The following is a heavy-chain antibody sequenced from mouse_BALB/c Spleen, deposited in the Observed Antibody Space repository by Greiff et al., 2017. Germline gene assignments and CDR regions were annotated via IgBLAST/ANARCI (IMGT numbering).Heavy chain of an antibody. D-gene: IGHD2-10*02. Sequence: EVMLVESGGGLVQPGGSLKLSCAASGFTFSSYGMSWVRQTPDKRLELVATINSNGGSTYYPDSVKGRFTISRDNAKNTLYLQMSSLKSEDTAMYYCARKGYGTADYWGQGTTLTVSS. CDR2: INSNGGST. J-gene: IGHJ2*01. CDR1: GFTFSSYG. V-gene: IGHV5-6-3*01. CDR3: ARKGYGTADY.